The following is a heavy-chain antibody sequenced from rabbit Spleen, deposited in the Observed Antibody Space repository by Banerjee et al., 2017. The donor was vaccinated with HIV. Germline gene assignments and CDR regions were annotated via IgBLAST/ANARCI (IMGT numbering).Heavy chain of an antibody. J-gene: IGHJ6*01. CDR2: IHTGSSGFT. Sequence: QSLEESGGGLVKPGASLTLTCTASGVSFSGNSYMCWVRQAPGKGLEWIVCIHTGSSGFTYLASWAKGRFTISKTSSTTVTLQMTSLTAADTATYFCARDTGSSFSSYGMDLWGPGTLVTVS. D-gene: IGHD8-1*01. V-gene: IGHV1S40*01. CDR3: ARDTGSSFSSYGMDL. CDR1: GVSFSGNSY.